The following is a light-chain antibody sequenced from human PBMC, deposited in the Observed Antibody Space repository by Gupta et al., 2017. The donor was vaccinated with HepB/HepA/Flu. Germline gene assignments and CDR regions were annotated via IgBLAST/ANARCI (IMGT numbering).Light chain of an antibody. CDR2: AAS. V-gene: IGKV1-39*01. Sequence: DIQMTQSPSSLSASVGDRVTITCRASQSISSYLNWYQQKPGKAPKLLIYAASSWQSGVPSRFSGSGCGRDLSITISSRQQEDFASYYCQQNYSNPSITFGQGTQLEIK. J-gene: IGKJ5*01. CDR3: QQNYSNPSIT. CDR1: QSISSY.